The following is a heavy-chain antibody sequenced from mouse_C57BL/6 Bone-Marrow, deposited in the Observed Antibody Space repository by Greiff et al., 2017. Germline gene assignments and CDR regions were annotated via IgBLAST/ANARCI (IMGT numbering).Heavy chain of an antibody. CDR1: GFTFSDYG. CDR2: ISSGSSTI. Sequence: EVMLVESGGGLVKPGGSLKLSCAASGFTFSDYGMHWVRQAPEKGLEWVAYISSGSSTIYYADTVKGRFTISRDNAKNTLFLQMTSLRSEDTAMYYCAGQGGRAMDYWGQGTAVTVSS. V-gene: IGHV5-17*01. CDR3: AGQGGRAMDY. J-gene: IGHJ4*01.